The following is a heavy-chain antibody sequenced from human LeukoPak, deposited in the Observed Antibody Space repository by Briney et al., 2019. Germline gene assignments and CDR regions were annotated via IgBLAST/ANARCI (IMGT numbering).Heavy chain of an antibody. V-gene: IGHV3-23*01. J-gene: IGHJ4*02. CDR2: ISGSGGST. D-gene: IGHD5-18*01. Sequence: GGSLRLSCTASGFTFSSYAMSWVRQAPGKGLEWVSAISGSGGSTYYADSVKGRFTISRDNSKNTVNLQMNSLGAEDTAVYYCAIGVGTTMVNCFDSWGQGTLVTVSS. CDR3: AIGVGTTMVNCFDS. CDR1: GFTFSSYA.